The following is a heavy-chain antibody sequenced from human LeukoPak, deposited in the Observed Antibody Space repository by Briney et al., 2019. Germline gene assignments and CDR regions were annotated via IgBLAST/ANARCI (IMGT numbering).Heavy chain of an antibody. D-gene: IGHD1-26*01. CDR1: GGSFSGYY. V-gene: IGHV4-34*01. CDR3: GRAKWGAFDI. Sequence: SETLSLTCAVYGGSFSGYYWSWIRQPPGKGLEWLGEINHSGSTNYNPSLKSRVTISVDTSKNQFSLKLSSVTAADTAVYYCGRAKWGAFDIWGQGTMVTVSS. CDR2: INHSGST. J-gene: IGHJ3*02.